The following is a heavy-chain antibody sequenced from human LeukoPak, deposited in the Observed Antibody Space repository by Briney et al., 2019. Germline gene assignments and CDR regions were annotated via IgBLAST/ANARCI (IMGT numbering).Heavy chain of an antibody. J-gene: IGHJ4*02. D-gene: IGHD3-10*01. V-gene: IGHV4-34*01. CDR3: ARVKAGSGSDY. CDR1: GGSFSGYY. CDR2: INHSGST. Sequence: SETPSLTCAVYGGSFSGYYWSWIRQPPGRGLEWIGEINHSGSTNYNPSLKSRVTISVDTSKNQFSLKLSSVTAADTAVYYCARVKAGSGSDYWGQGTLVTVSS.